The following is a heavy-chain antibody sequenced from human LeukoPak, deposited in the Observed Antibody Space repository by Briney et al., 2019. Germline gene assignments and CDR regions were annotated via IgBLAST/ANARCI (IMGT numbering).Heavy chain of an antibody. CDR2: INHCGST. J-gene: IGHJ6*03. Sequence: SEALSLTCVVYGGSFRGYYWSWIRQPPGKGLEGIGQINHCGSTNYNPSLKSGVTIPGDTSKHQFPLKLSSVTSEYTGVYYCVTGISDFWSEYNHPYYMDVWGKGTTVTVSS. V-gene: IGHV4-34*01. D-gene: IGHD3-3*01. CDR1: GGSFRGYY. CDR3: VTGISDFWSEYNHPYYMDV.